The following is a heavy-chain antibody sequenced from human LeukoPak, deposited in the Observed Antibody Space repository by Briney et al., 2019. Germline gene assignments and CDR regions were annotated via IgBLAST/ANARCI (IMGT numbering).Heavy chain of an antibody. Sequence: SETLSLTCAVYGVSFSDYYWSWIRQPPGKGLEWIGEIQHSGSTNYNPSLKSRVTISVDTSKDQLSLKLSSVTAADTAVYYCARGYTRVLIDYWGQGTLVTVSP. CDR1: GVSFSDYY. V-gene: IGHV4-34*01. D-gene: IGHD2-2*02. CDR2: IQHSGST. CDR3: ARGYTRVLIDY. J-gene: IGHJ4*02.